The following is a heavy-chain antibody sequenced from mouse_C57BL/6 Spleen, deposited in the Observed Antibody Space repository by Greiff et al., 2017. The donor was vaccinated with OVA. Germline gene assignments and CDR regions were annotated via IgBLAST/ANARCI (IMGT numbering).Heavy chain of an antibody. D-gene: IGHD1-1*01. J-gene: IGHJ2*01. Sequence: DVMLVESGGGLVKPGGSLKLSCAASGFTFSSYAMSWVRQTPEKRLEWVATISDGGSYTYYPDNVKGRFPISRDNAKNNLYLQMSLLKSEDTAMYYFARDNDYYGSSLAYGGQGTTLTVSS. CDR1: GFTFSSYA. CDR2: ISDGGSYT. V-gene: IGHV5-4*01. CDR3: ARDNDYYGSSLAY.